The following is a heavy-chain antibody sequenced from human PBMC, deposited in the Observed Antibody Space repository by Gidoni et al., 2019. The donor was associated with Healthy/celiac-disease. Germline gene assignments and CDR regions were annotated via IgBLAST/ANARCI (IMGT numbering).Heavy chain of an antibody. V-gene: IGHV5-51*03. CDR3: ARRTMVREGGWFDP. Sequence: EVQLVQSGAEVTKPGGSLKISCKGSGYSFTSYWIGWVRQMPGKGLEWVGIIYPGDSETRYSPSFQGQDTISADKSISTAYLQWSSLKASDTAMYYCARRTMVREGGWFDPWGQGTLVTVSS. J-gene: IGHJ5*02. CDR2: IYPGDSET. D-gene: IGHD3-10*01. CDR1: GYSFTSYW.